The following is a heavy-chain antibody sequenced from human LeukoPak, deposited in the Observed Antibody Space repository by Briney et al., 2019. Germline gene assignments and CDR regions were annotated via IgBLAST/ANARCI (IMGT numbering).Heavy chain of an antibody. J-gene: IGHJ5*02. D-gene: IGHD5-12*01. Sequence: SETLSLTCTVSGYSISSAYYWGWIRQPPGKGLEWIGTIYHSGSTYYNPSLKSRVTISVDTSKNQFSLKLSSVTAADTAVYYCARYSGYDGWFDPWGQGTLVTVSS. CDR1: GYSISSAYY. CDR2: IYHSGST. V-gene: IGHV4-38-2*02. CDR3: ARYSGYDGWFDP.